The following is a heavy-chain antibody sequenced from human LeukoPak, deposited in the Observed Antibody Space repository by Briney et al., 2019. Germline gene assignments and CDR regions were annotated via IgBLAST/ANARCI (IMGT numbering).Heavy chain of an antibody. Sequence: SETLSLTCTVSGGSISSYYWSWIRQPPGKGLEWIGYIYYSGSTNYNPSLKSRVTISVDTSKNQFSLKLSSVTAADTAVYYCARIAADYAFDIWGQGQWSPSLQ. CDR1: GGSISSYY. CDR2: IYYSGST. D-gene: IGHD6-13*01. CDR3: ARIAADYAFDI. J-gene: IGHJ3*02. V-gene: IGHV4-59*01.